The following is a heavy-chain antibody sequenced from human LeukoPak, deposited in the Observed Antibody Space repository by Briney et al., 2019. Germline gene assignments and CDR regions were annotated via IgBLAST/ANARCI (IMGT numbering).Heavy chain of an antibody. CDR2: IYSGGST. J-gene: IGHJ4*02. Sequence: GGSLRLSCAASGFTVSSNYMSWVRQAPGKGLEWVSVIYSGGSTYYADSVKGRFTISRDNSKNTLYLQMNSLRAKDTAVYYCARGNYGDYEPSLGYWGQGTLVTVSS. CDR1: GFTVSSNY. D-gene: IGHD4-17*01. V-gene: IGHV3-66*01. CDR3: ARGNYGDYEPSLGY.